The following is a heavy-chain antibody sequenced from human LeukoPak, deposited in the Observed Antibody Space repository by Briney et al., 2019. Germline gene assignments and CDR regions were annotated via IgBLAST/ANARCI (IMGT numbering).Heavy chain of an antibody. CDR3: ATAGNDYGDYQLDY. D-gene: IGHD4-17*01. CDR1: GGSFSGYY. CDR2: INHSGST. Sequence: SETLSLTCAVYGGSFSGYYWSWIRQPPGKGLEWIGEINHSGSTNYNPSHKSRVTISVDTSKNQFSLKLSSVTAADTAVYYCATAGNDYGDYQLDYWGQGTLVTVSS. V-gene: IGHV4-34*01. J-gene: IGHJ4*02.